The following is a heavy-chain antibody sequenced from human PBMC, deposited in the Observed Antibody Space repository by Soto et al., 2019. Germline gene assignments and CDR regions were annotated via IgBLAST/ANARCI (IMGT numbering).Heavy chain of an antibody. CDR2: INPSGGST. CDR1: GYTFTSYY. CDR3: AREANWNYSWRRGPLDY. V-gene: IGHV1-46*01. Sequence: ASVKVSCKASGYTFTSYYMHWVRQAPGQGLEWMGIINPSGGSTSYAQKFQGRVTMTRDTSTSTVYMELSSLRSEDTAVYYCAREANWNYSWRRGPLDYWGQGTLVTVSS. J-gene: IGHJ4*02. D-gene: IGHD1-7*01.